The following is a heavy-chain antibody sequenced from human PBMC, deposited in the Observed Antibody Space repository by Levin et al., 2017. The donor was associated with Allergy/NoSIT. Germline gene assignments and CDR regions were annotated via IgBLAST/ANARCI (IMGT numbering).Heavy chain of an antibody. CDR2: ISSSGSTI. D-gene: IGHD4-11*01. CDR3: ARDEGTTAPTKNYYGMDV. Sequence: GGSLRLSCAASGFTFSSYEMNWVRQAPGKGLEWVSYISSSGSTIYYADSVKGRFTISRDNAKNSLYLQMNSLRAEDTAVYYCARDEGTTAPTKNYYGMDVWGQGTTVTVSS. V-gene: IGHV3-48*03. CDR1: GFTFSSYE. J-gene: IGHJ6*02.